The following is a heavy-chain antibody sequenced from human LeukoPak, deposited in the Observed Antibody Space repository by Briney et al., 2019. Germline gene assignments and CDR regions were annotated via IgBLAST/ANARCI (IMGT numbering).Heavy chain of an antibody. J-gene: IGHJ4*02. CDR2: ISSSSSYI. CDR3: ARDFVVTAWDY. CDR1: GFTFSSYS. D-gene: IGHD2-21*02. Sequence: PGGSLRLSCAASGFTFSSYSMNWDREAPGKGMEWVSSISSSSSYIYYADSVKGRFTISRDNAKNSLYLQMNSLRAEDTAVYYCARDFVVTAWDYWGQGTLVTVSS. V-gene: IGHV3-21*01.